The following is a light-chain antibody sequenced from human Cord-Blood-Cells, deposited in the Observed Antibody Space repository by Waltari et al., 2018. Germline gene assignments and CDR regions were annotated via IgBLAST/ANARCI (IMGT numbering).Light chain of an antibody. Sequence: QSALTQPPSASGSPGQSVTISCTGTSSDVGGYNYVSWYQQHPGKAPKLMIYEVSKRPSGVPDRFSCSKSGNTASLTVSGLQAEDEADYYCSSYAGSNNFDVFGTGTKVTVL. J-gene: IGLJ1*01. V-gene: IGLV2-8*01. CDR1: SSDVGGYNY. CDR2: EVS. CDR3: SSYAGSNNFDV.